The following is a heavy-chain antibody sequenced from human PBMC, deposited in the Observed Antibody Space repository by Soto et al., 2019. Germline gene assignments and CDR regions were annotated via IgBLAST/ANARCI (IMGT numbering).Heavy chain of an antibody. D-gene: IGHD5-18*01. J-gene: IGHJ2*01. CDR3: ARDPLWGTAMVLWYFDL. V-gene: IGHV3-11*04. Sequence: GVSLRLSCAASGFTFGDYYMSWIRQAPGKRLEWVSYISSSGSTIYYADSVKGRFTISRDNSKNTLYLQMNSLRAEDTAVYYCARDPLWGTAMVLWYFDLWGRGTLVTVS. CDR1: GFTFGDYY. CDR2: ISSSGSTI.